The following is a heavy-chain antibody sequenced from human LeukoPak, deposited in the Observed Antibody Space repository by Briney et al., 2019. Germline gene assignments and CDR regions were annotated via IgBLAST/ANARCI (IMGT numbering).Heavy chain of an antibody. Sequence: GGSLRLSCAASGFTFSSYAMSWVRQAPGKGLEWVSAISGSGGSTYYADSVKGRFTISRDNSKNTLYLQMNSLRAEDTAVYYCAKRGVRYSSSWYLDYWGQGTLVTVSS. D-gene: IGHD6-13*01. CDR1: GFTFSSYA. V-gene: IGHV3-23*01. CDR3: AKRGVRYSSSWYLDY. CDR2: ISGSGGST. J-gene: IGHJ4*02.